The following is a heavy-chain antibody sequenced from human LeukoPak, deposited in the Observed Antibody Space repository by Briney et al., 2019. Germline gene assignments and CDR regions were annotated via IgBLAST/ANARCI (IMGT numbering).Heavy chain of an antibody. CDR3: ARDLTDTAMDTNWFDP. V-gene: IGHV4-61*02. J-gene: IGHJ5*02. Sequence: SETLSLTCTVSGGSISSGSYYWSWIRQPAGKGLEWIGRIYTSGSTNYNPSLKSRVTISVDTSKNQFSLKLSSVTAADTAVYYCARDLTDTAMDTNWFDPWGQGTLVTVSS. CDR1: GGSISSGSYY. D-gene: IGHD5-18*01. CDR2: IYTSGST.